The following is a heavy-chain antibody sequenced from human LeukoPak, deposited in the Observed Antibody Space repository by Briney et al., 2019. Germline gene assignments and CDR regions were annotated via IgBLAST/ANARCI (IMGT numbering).Heavy chain of an antibody. V-gene: IGHV4-59*01. CDR1: GVSISSYY. Sequence: PSETLSLTCTVSGVSISSYYWTWIRQPPGEGLEWIGYIYYSGSTNYNPSLKSRVTISVDTSKNQFSMKLSSVTAADTAVYYCARALQPGVYAFDIWGQGTMVTVSS. CDR3: ARALQPGVYAFDI. J-gene: IGHJ3*02. D-gene: IGHD6-13*01. CDR2: IYYSGST.